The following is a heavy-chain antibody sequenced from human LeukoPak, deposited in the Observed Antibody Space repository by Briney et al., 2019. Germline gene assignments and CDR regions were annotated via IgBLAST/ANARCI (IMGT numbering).Heavy chain of an antibody. CDR1: GFTFSSDW. J-gene: IGHJ3*02. Sequence: PGGSLRLSCAASGFTFSSDWMHWVRQAPGKGLVWVSRINSDGSSTSYADSVKGRFTISRDNAKNTLYLQMNSLRAEDTAVYYCARDHVSTPYAFDIWGQGTMVTVSS. CDR3: ARDHVSTPYAFDI. D-gene: IGHD5/OR15-5a*01. CDR2: INSDGSST. V-gene: IGHV3-74*01.